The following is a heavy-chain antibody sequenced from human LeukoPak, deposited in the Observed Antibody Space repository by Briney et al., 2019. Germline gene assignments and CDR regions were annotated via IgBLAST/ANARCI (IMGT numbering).Heavy chain of an antibody. D-gene: IGHD3-22*01. Sequence: SETLSLTCTVSGGSISSYYWSWIRQPPGKGLEWIGYIYYSGSTNYNPSLKSRVTISVDTSKNQFSLKLSSVTAADTAVYYCASSHYDSSGYKNFDYWGQGTLVTVSS. V-gene: IGHV4-59*01. CDR1: GGSISSYY. J-gene: IGHJ4*02. CDR2: IYYSGST. CDR3: ASSHYDSSGYKNFDY.